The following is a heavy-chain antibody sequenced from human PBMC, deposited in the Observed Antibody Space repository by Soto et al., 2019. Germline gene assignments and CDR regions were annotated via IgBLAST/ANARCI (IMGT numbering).Heavy chain of an antibody. D-gene: IGHD1-26*01. CDR1: GFTFSSYG. CDR2: IWYDGSNK. CDR3: ARVSGSYYSHHTPGVLDY. Sequence: GGSLRLSCAASGFTFSSYGMHWVRQAPGKGLEWVAVIWYDGSNKYYADSVKGRFTISRDKSKNTLYLQMNSLRAEDTAVYYCARVSGSYYSHHTPGVLDYWGQGTLVTVSS. V-gene: IGHV3-33*01. J-gene: IGHJ4*02.